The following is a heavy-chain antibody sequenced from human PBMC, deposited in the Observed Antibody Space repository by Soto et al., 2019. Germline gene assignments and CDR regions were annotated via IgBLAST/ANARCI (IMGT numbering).Heavy chain of an antibody. CDR1: GFSFNDAW. Sequence: EVQLVESGGGLVKPGGSLRLSCATYGFSFNDAWLSWVRQAPGKGLEWVGRLKGKHVGGTTDHAAPVTGRFSISSDDSKNMLSLQMHNLKIEDTAVYYCATEFGYSSGQNDNWGQETLVTVSS. CDR3: ATEFGYSSGQNDN. J-gene: IGHJ4*02. D-gene: IGHD6-19*01. CDR2: LKGKHVGGTT. V-gene: IGHV3-15*07.